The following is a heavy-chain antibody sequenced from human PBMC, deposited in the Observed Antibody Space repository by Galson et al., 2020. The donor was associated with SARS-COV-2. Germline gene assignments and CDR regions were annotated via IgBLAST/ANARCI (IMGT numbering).Heavy chain of an antibody. CDR3: AKEVYFDQ. J-gene: IGHJ4*02. CDR2: ISATGGST. Sequence: QAGGSLRLSCTAPGFALNNFAMSWVRQAPGKGLEWVSSISATGGSTYYADSVKGRFTISRDSSRKTVFLQMNSLSADDTAVYYCAKEVYFDQWGQGTLVTVSS. V-gene: IGHV3-23*01. CDR1: GFALNNFA.